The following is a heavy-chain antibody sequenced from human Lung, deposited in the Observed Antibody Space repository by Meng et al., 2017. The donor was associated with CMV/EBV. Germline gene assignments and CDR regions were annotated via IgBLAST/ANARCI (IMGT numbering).Heavy chain of an antibody. CDR1: GASISSSNYY. D-gene: IGHD2-2*01. Sequence: SXTXSLXCTVSGASISSSNYYWAWIRQPPGKGLEWIVSMHHSGTTYYNSSLKSRVIMSLDTSKNQFSLELNSVTAADTAVYYCTRDPHCSSASCLKLDPXGQGXLVTVSS. J-gene: IGHJ5*02. CDR2: MHHSGTT. V-gene: IGHV4-39*07. CDR3: TRDPHCSSASCLKLDP.